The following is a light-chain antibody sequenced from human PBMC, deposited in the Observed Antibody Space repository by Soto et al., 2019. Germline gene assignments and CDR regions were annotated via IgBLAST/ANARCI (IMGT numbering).Light chain of an antibody. CDR2: DNN. J-gene: IGLJ3*02. CDR3: GTWDSSPSVGRGV. V-gene: IGLV1-51*01. CDR1: SSNIGNNF. Sequence: QSVLTQPPSVSAAPGQKVTISCSGSSSNIGNNFVSWYQQIPGTAPKLLIYDNNKRPSGIPDRFSGSKSGTSATLGITGLQTGDEADYYCGTWDSSPSVGRGVFGGGTKLTVL.